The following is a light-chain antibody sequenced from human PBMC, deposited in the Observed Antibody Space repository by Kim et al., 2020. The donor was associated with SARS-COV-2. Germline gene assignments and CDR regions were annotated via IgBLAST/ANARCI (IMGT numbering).Light chain of an antibody. CDR2: GAS. CDR1: QRVSSN. V-gene: IGKV3-15*01. Sequence: SPGVRDALSGRDSQRVSSNIAWYQQRPGQAPRLLISGASTRATGIPTRFSGSGSGTEFTLTISSLQSEDFAVYYCQQYDNWPPWTFGQGTKVDIK. J-gene: IGKJ1*01. CDR3: QQYDNWPPWT.